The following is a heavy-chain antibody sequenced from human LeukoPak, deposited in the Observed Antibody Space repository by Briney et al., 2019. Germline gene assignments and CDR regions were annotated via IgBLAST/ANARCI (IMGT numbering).Heavy chain of an antibody. Sequence: GASVKVSCKASGYTFTSYYMHWVRQAPGQGLEWMGIINPSGGSTSYAQKFQGRVTMTRDTSTSTVYMELSSLRSDDTAVYYCARRWQWLGFYDYWGQGTLVTVSS. V-gene: IGHV1-46*01. CDR3: ARRWQWLGFYDY. CDR1: GYTFTSYY. CDR2: INPSGGST. D-gene: IGHD6-19*01. J-gene: IGHJ4*02.